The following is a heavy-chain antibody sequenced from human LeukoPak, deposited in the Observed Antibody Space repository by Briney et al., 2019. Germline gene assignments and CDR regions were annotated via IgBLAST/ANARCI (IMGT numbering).Heavy chain of an antibody. J-gene: IGHJ3*02. CDR1: GGSISSSSYY. Sequence: SETLSLTCTVSGGSISSSSYYWGWIRQPPGKGLEWIGSIYYSGSTYYNPSLKSRVTISVDTSKNQFSLKLSSVTAADTAVYYCARHISALGYCSGGSCKAGIYDSSGSSDPLDIWGQGTMVTVSS. D-gene: IGHD2-15*01. V-gene: IGHV4-39*01. CDR3: ARHISALGYCSGGSCKAGIYDSSGSSDPLDI. CDR2: IYYSGST.